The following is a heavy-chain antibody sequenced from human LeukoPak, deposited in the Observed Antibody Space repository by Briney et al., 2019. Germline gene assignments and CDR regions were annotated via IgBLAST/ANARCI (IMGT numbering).Heavy chain of an antibody. CDR1: GGTFSSYA. J-gene: IGHJ2*01. D-gene: IGHD6-13*01. CDR2: IIPIFGTA. CDR3: ARFDRHSSSWYYFDL. Sequence: SVKVPCKASGGTFSSYAISWVRQAPGQGLEWMGGIIPIFGTANYAQKFQGRVTITADESTSTAYMELSSLRSEDTAVYYCARFDRHSSSWYYFDLWGRGTLVTVSS. V-gene: IGHV1-69*13.